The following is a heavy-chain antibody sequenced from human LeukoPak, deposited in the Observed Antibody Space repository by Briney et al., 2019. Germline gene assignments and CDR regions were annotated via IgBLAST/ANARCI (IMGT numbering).Heavy chain of an antibody. D-gene: IGHD2-2*01. V-gene: IGHV1-2*02. Sequence: ASVKVSCKASGYTFTAYYIHWVRQAPGQGLEWMGWINPNSGGTDYAQKFQGRVTMTRDTSISTAYMELSRLRSDDTAVYYCARDLVVVPTATPYNDYWGQGALVTVSS. CDR3: ARDLVVVPTATPYNDY. CDR2: INPNSGGT. J-gene: IGHJ4*02. CDR1: GYTFTAYY.